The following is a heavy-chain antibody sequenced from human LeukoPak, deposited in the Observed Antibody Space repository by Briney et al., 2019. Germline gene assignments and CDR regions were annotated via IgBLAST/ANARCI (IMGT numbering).Heavy chain of an antibody. D-gene: IGHD4-17*01. CDR1: GFTFSSYG. Sequence: GGSLRLSCTASGFTFSSYGMHWVRQAPGKGLEWVAFIRYDGSNKYYTDSVKGRFTISRDNSKNTLYLQMNSLRAEDTAVYYCARAESVTESYFDYWGQGTLVTVSS. J-gene: IGHJ4*02. CDR3: ARAESVTESYFDY. CDR2: IRYDGSNK. V-gene: IGHV3-30*02.